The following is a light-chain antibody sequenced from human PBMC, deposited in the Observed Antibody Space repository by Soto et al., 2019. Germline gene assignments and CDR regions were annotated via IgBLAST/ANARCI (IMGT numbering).Light chain of an antibody. V-gene: IGKV3-11*01. CDR2: DAS. CDR1: QNINEY. CDR3: QQRRDWPLT. J-gene: IGKJ4*01. Sequence: EIVLTQSPATLSLSPGERATLSCRASQNINEYLIWYQQKPGQAPRLLIHDASKRATGIPARFSGSGSGTDFTLTISSLEPEDFAVYYCQQRRDWPLTVGGGTKVE.